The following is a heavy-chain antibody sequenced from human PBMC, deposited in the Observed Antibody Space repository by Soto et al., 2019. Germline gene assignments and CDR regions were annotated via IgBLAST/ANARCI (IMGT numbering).Heavy chain of an antibody. CDR1: GLTFSSYP. CDR2: ISSSSSTI. D-gene: IGHD3-22*01. Sequence: PGGSLRLSCSASGLTFSSYPMHWVRKAPGKGLEKISYISSSSSTIYYADSVKGRFTISRDNAKNSLYLQMNSLRDEDTAVYYCAIETNYYDSSGYPYYYGMDVWGQGTTVTVSS. J-gene: IGHJ6*02. V-gene: IGHV3-48*02. CDR3: AIETNYYDSSGYPYYYGMDV.